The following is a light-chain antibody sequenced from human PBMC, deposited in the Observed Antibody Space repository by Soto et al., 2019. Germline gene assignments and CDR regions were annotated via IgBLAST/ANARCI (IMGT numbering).Light chain of an antibody. CDR2: FGS. Sequence: EIVMTQSPLTLPVTPGEPASISCRSSQSLLYNNTYNYLDWYVQKPGQSPQLLIYFGSNRAPGVPDRFSGSGSGTDFTLKINRVEAEDVGTYYCMQALQSLTFGQGTRLGIQ. CDR1: QSLLYNNTYNY. CDR3: MQALQSLT. J-gene: IGKJ5*01. V-gene: IGKV2-28*01.